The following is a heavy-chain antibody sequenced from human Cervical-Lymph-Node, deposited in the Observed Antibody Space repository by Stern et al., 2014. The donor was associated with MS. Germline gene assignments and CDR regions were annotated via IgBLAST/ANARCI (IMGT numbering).Heavy chain of an antibody. V-gene: IGHV5-51*01. CDR2: IYPYDSDT. J-gene: IGHJ4*02. CDR1: GYSFTIDY. CDR3: ARHVQGFDY. Sequence: VQLVESGAEVKKPGESLKISCKLSGYSFTIDYIAWVRQMPGKGLEWMGVIYPYDSDTTYSPSFQGQVAISADKSITPAYLQWSSLRASDTAMYYCARHVQGFDYWGQGTLVTVSS.